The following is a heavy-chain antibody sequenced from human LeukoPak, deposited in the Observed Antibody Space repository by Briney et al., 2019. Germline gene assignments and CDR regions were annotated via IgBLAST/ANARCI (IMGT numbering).Heavy chain of an antibody. CDR1: GFTFSSYA. J-gene: IGHJ4*02. CDR3: ATANEPYDFWSGTSFDY. V-gene: IGHV3-30-3*01. CDR2: ISYDGSNK. D-gene: IGHD3-3*01. Sequence: GGSLRLSCAASGFTFSSYAMHWVRQAPGKGLEWVAVISYDGSNKYYADSVKGRFTISRDNSKNTLYLQMNSLRAEDTAVYYCATANEPYDFWSGTSFDYWGQGTLVTVSS.